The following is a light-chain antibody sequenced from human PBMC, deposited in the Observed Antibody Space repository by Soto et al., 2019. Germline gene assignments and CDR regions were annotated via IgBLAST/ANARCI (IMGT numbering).Light chain of an antibody. CDR3: QQTKGFPLT. Sequence: DIQMTQSPSSLSASVGNRVTITCRASQSISTYLNWYQKKPGKAPNLLIYDASTLQSGIPSRFSASGSGTDFTLTVGGLQPEDAATYYCQQTKGFPLTFGGGTKVDIK. CDR2: DAS. V-gene: IGKV1-39*01. J-gene: IGKJ4*01. CDR1: QSISTY.